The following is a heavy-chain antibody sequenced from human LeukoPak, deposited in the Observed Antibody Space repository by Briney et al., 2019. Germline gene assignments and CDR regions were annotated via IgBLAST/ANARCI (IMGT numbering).Heavy chain of an antibody. V-gene: IGHV4-34*01. J-gene: IGHJ6*04. CDR2: INQRGST. D-gene: IGHD3-9*01. Sequence: SVPVSLICAVYGGSFSVYYWSWIREPPGKAREGLGEINQRGSTNYNPSLKSRVTISVDTSKNQFSLKLSSVTAADTAVYYCATSRGVLRYFDWLPGGMDVWGKGTTVTVSS. CDR1: GGSFSVYY. CDR3: ATSRGVLRYFDWLPGGMDV.